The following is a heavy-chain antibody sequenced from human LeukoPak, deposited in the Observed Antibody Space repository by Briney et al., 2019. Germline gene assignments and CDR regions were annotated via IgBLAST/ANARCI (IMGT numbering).Heavy chain of an antibody. CDR1: GFTVSSNC. D-gene: IGHD6-13*01. CDR3: ATSPATGNIYFDL. V-gene: IGHV3-66*01. J-gene: IGHJ2*01. Sequence: GGSLRLSCAASGFTVSSNCMGWVRQAPGKGLEWVSVLYSGGNTYYADSVKGRFTISRDNSKNTLYLQMNSLRAEDTAVYYCATSPATGNIYFDLWGRGTLVTVSS. CDR2: LYSGGNT.